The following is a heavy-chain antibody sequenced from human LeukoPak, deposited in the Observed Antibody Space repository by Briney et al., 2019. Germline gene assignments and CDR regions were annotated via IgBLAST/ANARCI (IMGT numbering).Heavy chain of an antibody. V-gene: IGHV3-30*02. Sequence: GGSLRLSCAASRFTFSSYGMHWVRQAPGKGLEWVAFIRYDGSNEYYADSVKGRFTISRVNSKNTVYLQMNSLRAEDTAVYYCAKDQLRITMIGYAFDIWGQGTMVTVSS. D-gene: IGHD3-22*01. CDR1: RFTFSSYG. CDR3: AKDQLRITMIGYAFDI. CDR2: IRYDGSNE. J-gene: IGHJ3*02.